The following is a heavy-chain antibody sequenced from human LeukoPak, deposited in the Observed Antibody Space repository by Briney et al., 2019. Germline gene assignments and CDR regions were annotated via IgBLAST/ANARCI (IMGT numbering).Heavy chain of an antibody. V-gene: IGHV1-69*05. J-gene: IGHJ4*02. Sequence: SVKVSCKASGGTFSSYAISWVRQAPGQGLEWMGGIIPIFGTANYAQKFQGRVTITTDESTGTAYMELSSLRSEDTAVYYCARQTLEYYYDSSGYRFDYWGQGTLVTVSS. CDR1: GGTFSSYA. CDR3: ARQTLEYYYDSSGYRFDY. D-gene: IGHD3-22*01. CDR2: IIPIFGTA.